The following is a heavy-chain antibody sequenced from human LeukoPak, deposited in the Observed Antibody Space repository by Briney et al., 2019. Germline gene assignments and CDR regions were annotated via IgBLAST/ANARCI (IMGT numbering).Heavy chain of an antibody. V-gene: IGHV3-23*01. D-gene: IGHD5-18*01. Sequence: GGSLRLSYAASGFTFSSYAMSWVRQAPGKGLEGVSAISGSGGSTYYADSVKGRFTISRDNSKNTLYLQMNSLRAEDTAVYYCARDRWGYSYGGDWGQGTLVTVSS. CDR2: ISGSGGST. J-gene: IGHJ4*02. CDR3: ARDRWGYSYGGD. CDR1: GFTFSSYA.